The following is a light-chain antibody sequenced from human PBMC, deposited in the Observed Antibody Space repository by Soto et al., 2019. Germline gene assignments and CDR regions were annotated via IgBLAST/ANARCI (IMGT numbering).Light chain of an antibody. V-gene: IGKV3D-15*01. Sequence: EIVMTQSPATLSLSPGGRATLSCSARQSVSSNLAWYRQRPGQPPRLLIYGASTRAAGIPARFSGSGSGTAFTLTISSLQSEDSAVYYCQQYHHWPPLTFGGGTKVEIK. CDR1: QSVSSN. CDR2: GAS. CDR3: QQYHHWPPLT. J-gene: IGKJ4*01.